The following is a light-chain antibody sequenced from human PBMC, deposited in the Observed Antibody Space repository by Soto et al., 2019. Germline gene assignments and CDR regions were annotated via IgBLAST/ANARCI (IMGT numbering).Light chain of an antibody. CDR1: QSVNSN. CDR3: QQYNNWPLT. V-gene: IGKV3-15*01. Sequence: EIAMTQSPATLSVSPGERATLSCRASQSVNSNLAWYQQKPGQAPRLLIYGASTRATGIPARFSGSGSGTEFTVTISSLQSEDLAVYYCQQYNNWPLTFGGGTKVEIK. CDR2: GAS. J-gene: IGKJ4*01.